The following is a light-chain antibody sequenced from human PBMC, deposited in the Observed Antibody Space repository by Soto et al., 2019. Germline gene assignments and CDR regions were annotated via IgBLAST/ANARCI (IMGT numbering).Light chain of an antibody. J-gene: IGLJ2*01. CDR3: SSYKSDTTLV. Sequence: QSALTQPPSASGSPGQSVTISCTGTSSDVGGYNYVSWYQHHPGKAPKLMIYDVGNRPSGVANRFSGSKSGNTASLTISGLQAEEEADYYCSSYKSDTTLVFGGGTKLTVL. CDR2: DVG. V-gene: IGLV2-14*03. CDR1: SSDVGGYNY.